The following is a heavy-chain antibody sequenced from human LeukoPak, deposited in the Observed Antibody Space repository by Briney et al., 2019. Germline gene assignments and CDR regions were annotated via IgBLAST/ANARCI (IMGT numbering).Heavy chain of an antibody. CDR2: IDYSGGDT. J-gene: IGHJ6*04. CDR3: AELGITMIGGV. D-gene: IGHD3-10*02. CDR1: GFTLSSYE. V-gene: IGHV3-23*01. Sequence: GGSLRLSCTASGFTLSSYEMSWIRQGPGKGLEWVSSIDYSGGDTHYADSVKGRFTISRDNSKNSLYLQMNSLRAEDTAVYYCAELGITMIGGVWGKGTTVTISS.